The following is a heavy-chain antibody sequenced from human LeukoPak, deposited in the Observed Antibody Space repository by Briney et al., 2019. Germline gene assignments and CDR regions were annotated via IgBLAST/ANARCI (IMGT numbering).Heavy chain of an antibody. CDR3: ARDGGIPFDY. CDR1: GYTFTGYY. V-gene: IGHV1-2*02. CDR2: INPNMGVT. J-gene: IGHJ4*02. D-gene: IGHD3-16*01. Sequence: ASVKVSCKASGYTFTGYYMHWVRQTPGQGLEWMGWINPNMGVTNYAQNFQGRVTMTRDTSISTAYMELSRLRSDDTAVYYCARDGGIPFDYWGQGTLVTVSS.